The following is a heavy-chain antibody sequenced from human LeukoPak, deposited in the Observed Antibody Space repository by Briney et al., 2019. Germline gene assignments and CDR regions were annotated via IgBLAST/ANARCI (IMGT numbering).Heavy chain of an antibody. CDR3: ARGTYYDFWSGYYTGMWFDP. CDR2: IYYSGST. CDR1: GGSISSYY. Sequence: SETLSLTCTVSGGSISSYYWSWIRQPPGKGLEWIGNIYYSGSTNYNPSLKSRVTISVDTSENQFSLKLSSVTAADTAVYYCARGTYYDFWSGYYTGMWFDPWGQGTLVTVSS. D-gene: IGHD3-3*01. V-gene: IGHV4-59*01. J-gene: IGHJ5*02.